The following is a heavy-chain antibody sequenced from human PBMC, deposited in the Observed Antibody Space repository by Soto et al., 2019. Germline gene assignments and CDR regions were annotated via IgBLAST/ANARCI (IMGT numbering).Heavy chain of an antibody. J-gene: IGHJ4*02. Sequence: SETLSLTCTVSGASIATSADYWGWIRRPPGRVLEWVGSIYYSGKTFYNPSLKSRVTISVDTSKNQFSLKLDSVTAADTAVYYCARIIAARPDFWGQGTLVTVSS. D-gene: IGHD6-6*01. CDR3: ARIIAARPDF. V-gene: IGHV4-39*01. CDR2: IYYSGKT. CDR1: GASIATSADY.